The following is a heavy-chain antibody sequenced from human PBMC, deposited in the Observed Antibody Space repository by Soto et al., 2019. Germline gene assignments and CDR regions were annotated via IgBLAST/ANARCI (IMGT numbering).Heavy chain of an antibody. CDR1: GYTFSNYG. CDR3: ARVVPGAEAWFGP. J-gene: IGHJ5*02. CDR2: ISLYSDGT. V-gene: IGHV1-18*01. Sequence: ASVKVSFKTSGYTFSNYGITWVRQAPGQPLEWLGWISLYSDGTNYAQKFQGRVSMTTDTSTTTAYMELRSLRSDDTAVYYCARVVPGAEAWFGPWGQGTLVTVSS. D-gene: IGHD2-2*01.